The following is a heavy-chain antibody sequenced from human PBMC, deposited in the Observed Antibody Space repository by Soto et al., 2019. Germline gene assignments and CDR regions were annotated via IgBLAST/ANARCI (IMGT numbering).Heavy chain of an antibody. V-gene: IGHV4-39*01. Sequence: PSETLSLTCTVSGGDISSGDYYWAWIRQPPGKGLEWIASIYYVGSTFYNSSLESRVTISVDMSKNLFSLKLTSVTATDTAVYFCKGHPALRAAVEGLDPWGQGTLVTVSS. CDR3: KGHPALRAAVEGLDP. CDR2: IYYVGST. D-gene: IGHD6-13*01. CDR1: GGDISSGDYY. J-gene: IGHJ5*02.